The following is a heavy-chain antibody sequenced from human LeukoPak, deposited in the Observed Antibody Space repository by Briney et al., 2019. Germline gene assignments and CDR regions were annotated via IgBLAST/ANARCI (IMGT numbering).Heavy chain of an antibody. J-gene: IGHJ4*02. CDR3: TTGCGHSDFDY. D-gene: IGHD3-3*02. V-gene: IGHV3-15*01. Sequence: TGGSLRLSCAASGFTITNARMGWVRQAPGKGLEWVGLIKSKIDGGTTDFAAPVKGRFTISIDDSKHTLYLQMNSLKSEDTGVYYCTTGCGHSDFDYWGQGTLVTVSS. CDR2: IKSKIDGGTT. CDR1: GFTITNAR.